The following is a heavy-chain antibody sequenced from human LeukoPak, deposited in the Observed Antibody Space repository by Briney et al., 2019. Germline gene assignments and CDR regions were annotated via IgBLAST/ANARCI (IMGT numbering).Heavy chain of an antibody. Sequence: ASVKVSCKASGYTFTSYGISWVRQAPGQGLEWMGWISAYNGNTNYAQKFQGRVTMTRDTSISTAYMELSRLRSDDTAVYYCARTYSGSWLDYWGQGTLVTVSS. CDR2: ISAYNGNT. J-gene: IGHJ4*02. D-gene: IGHD6-13*01. CDR3: ARTYSGSWLDY. V-gene: IGHV1-18*01. CDR1: GYTFTSYG.